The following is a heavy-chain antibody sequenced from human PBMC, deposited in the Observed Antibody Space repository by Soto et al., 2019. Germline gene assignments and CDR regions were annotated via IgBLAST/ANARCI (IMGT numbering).Heavy chain of an antibody. CDR2: INHSGST. D-gene: IGHD1-26*01. V-gene: IGHV4-34*01. CDR3: AREGQWELLGWFDP. CDR1: GGSFSGYY. Sequence: SETLSLTCAVYGGSFSGYYWSWIRQPPGKGLEWIGEINHSGSTNYNPSLKSRVTISVDTSKNQFSLKLSSVTAADTAVYYCAREGQWELLGWFDPWGQGTLVSVSS. J-gene: IGHJ5*02.